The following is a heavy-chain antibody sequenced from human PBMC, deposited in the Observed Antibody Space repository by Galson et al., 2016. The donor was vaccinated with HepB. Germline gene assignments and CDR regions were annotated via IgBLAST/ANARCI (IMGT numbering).Heavy chain of an antibody. Sequence: SLRLSCAASGFPFSRYGMNWVRQAPGKGLEWVSSISSSSAFIYYADSLKGRFTISRDNAKDSLHLQINSLRGEDTAVYYCARDRGYSGYGAYNWFDPWGQGTLVTVSS. CDR1: GFPFSRYG. V-gene: IGHV3-21*01. D-gene: IGHD5-12*01. CDR2: ISSSSAFI. J-gene: IGHJ5*02. CDR3: ARDRGYSGYGAYNWFDP.